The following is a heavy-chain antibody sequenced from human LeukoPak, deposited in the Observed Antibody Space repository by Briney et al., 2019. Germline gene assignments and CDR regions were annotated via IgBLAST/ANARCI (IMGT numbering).Heavy chain of an antibody. CDR2: VGGRGGPRT. Sequence: GGSLRLSCAASGFTFSRYSMAWVRQAPGRGLEWVSTVGGRGGPRTFYADSVQGRFTVSRDNSRDTVYLQMDSQGAEDTAIYYCAKEGLLGGYYFDLWGQGALVTVSS. D-gene: IGHD2-8*02. CDR1: GFTFSRYS. J-gene: IGHJ4*02. CDR3: AKEGLLGGYYFDL. V-gene: IGHV3-23*01.